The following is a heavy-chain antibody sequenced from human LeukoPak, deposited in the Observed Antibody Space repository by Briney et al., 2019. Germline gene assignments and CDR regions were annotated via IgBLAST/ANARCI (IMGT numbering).Heavy chain of an antibody. V-gene: IGHV3-21*01. J-gene: IGHJ4*02. CDR3: ARGDGGDSYYKTY. CDR1: GFTFNTYS. Sequence: PGGSLTLSCAASGFTFNTYSMNWVRQAPGKGLEWVSSISSDSKYIYYADSLKGRFFISRDNAKNSLYLQMNSLRAEDTAVYYCARGDGGDSYYKTYWGRGTLVTVSS. D-gene: IGHD4-11*01. CDR2: ISSDSKYI.